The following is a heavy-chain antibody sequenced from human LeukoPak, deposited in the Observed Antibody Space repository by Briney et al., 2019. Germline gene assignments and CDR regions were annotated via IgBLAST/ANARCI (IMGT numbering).Heavy chain of an antibody. Sequence: SETLSLTCTVSGGSISSYYWSCIRQPPGKGLEWIGYIYYSASTNYNPSLKSRVTISVDTSKNQFSLKLSSVTAADTAVYYCARGPTSIAAAGLPFDPWGQGTLVTVSS. CDR2: IYYSAST. CDR1: GGSISSYY. V-gene: IGHV4-59*01. J-gene: IGHJ5*02. CDR3: ARGPTSIAAAGLPFDP. D-gene: IGHD6-13*01.